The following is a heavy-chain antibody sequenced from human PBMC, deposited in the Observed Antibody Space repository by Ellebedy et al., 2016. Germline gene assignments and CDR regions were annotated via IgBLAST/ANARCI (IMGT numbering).Heavy chain of an antibody. CDR3: AGGPNSYSSSWYSFDY. V-gene: IGHV1-8*01. Sequence: ASVKVSCKASGYTFTRYDINWVRRATGQGLEWMGWMNPDSGNTGYAQNFQGRVTMTRNTSISTVNMELSRLRSEDTAVYYCAGGPNSYSSSWYSFDYWGQGTLVTVSS. D-gene: IGHD6-13*01. CDR1: GYTFTRYD. CDR2: MNPDSGNT. J-gene: IGHJ4*02.